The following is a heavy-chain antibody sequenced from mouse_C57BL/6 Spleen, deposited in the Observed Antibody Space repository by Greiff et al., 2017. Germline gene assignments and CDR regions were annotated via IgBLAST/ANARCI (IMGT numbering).Heavy chain of an antibody. CDR1: GFTFNTYA. CDR3: VGDFYYYGSIPFRYFDV. Sequence: EVQGVESGGGLVQPKGSLKLSCAASGFTFNTYAMHWVRQAPGKGLEWVARIRSKSSNYATYYADSVKDRFTISRDDSQSMLYLQMNNLKTEETARYFCVGDFYYYGSIPFRYFDVWGKGTTGTVSS. D-gene: IGHD1-1*01. CDR2: IRSKSSNYAT. V-gene: IGHV10-3*01. J-gene: IGHJ1*03.